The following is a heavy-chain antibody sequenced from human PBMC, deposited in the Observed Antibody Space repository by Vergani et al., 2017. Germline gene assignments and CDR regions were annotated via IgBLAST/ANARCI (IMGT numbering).Heavy chain of an antibody. V-gene: IGHV4-39*01. CDR1: GMSISNNNYY. D-gene: IGHD6-6*01. J-gene: IGHJ3*02. CDR2: IYDNRNN. CDR3: ARHLRQLARNDVFDI. Sequence: QLQLQESGPRLVKPSETLSLTCSLSGMSISNNNYYWGWIRQPPGKGLEWIGSIYDNRNNHYSPSLKSRVSISVDTSKNQFSLTLTSVTAADPAVYYCARHLRQLARNDVFDIWGHGTLVTVSS.